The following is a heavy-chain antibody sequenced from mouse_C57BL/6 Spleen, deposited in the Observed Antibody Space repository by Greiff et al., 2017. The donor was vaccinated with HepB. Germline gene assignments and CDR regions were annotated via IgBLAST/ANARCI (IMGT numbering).Heavy chain of an antibody. CDR3: TGSYYVRSGPQFAY. V-gene: IGHV6-3*01. D-gene: IGHD1-1*01. CDR2: IRLKSDNYAT. J-gene: IGHJ3*01. CDR1: GFTFSNYW. Sequence: EVMLVESGGGLVQPGGSMKLSCVASGFTFSNYWMNWVRQSPEKGLEWVAQIRLKSDNYATHYAESVKGRFTISRDDSKSSVYLQMNNLRAEDTGIYYCTGSYYVRSGPQFAYWGQGTLVTVSA.